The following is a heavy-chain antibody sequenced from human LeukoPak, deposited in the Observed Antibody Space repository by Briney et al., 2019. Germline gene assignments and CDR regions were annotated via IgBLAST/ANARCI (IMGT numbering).Heavy chain of an antibody. CDR3: ASLFSSGPLGGP. CDR2: INPSGGST. D-gene: IGHD3-22*01. Sequence: ASVKVSCKASGYTFTSYYMHWVRQAPGQGLEWMGIINPSGGSTSYAQKFQGRVTMTRDTSTSTVYMELSSLRSEDTAVYHRASLFSSGPLGGPWGQGTLVTVSS. J-gene: IGHJ5*02. V-gene: IGHV1-46*01. CDR1: GYTFTSYY.